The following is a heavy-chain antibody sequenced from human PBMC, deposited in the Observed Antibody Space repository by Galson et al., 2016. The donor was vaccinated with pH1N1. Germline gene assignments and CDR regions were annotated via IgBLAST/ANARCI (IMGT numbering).Heavy chain of an antibody. CDR2: IHYSGFT. Sequence: SETLSLTCTVSGGSLSSRNFYGGWIRQPPGQGLEWIGNIHYSGFTHYNSSLQGRVTISVDPSANQFSLRLSSVAAADTAVYYCASLVRGSYPNPLYYFDFWGLGTLFTVSS. V-gene: IGHV4-39*01. CDR1: GGSLSSRNFY. D-gene: IGHD1-26*01. CDR3: ASLVRGSYPNPLYYFDF. J-gene: IGHJ4*02.